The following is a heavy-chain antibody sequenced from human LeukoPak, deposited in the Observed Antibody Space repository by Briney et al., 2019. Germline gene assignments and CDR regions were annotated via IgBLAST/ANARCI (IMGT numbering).Heavy chain of an antibody. CDR3: ARVDCSSTSCSSTAIDY. J-gene: IGHJ4*02. V-gene: IGHV3-30-3*01. CDR1: GFTFSSYA. CDR2: ISYDGSNK. Sequence: GGSLRLSCAASGFTFSSYAMHWVRQAPGKGLEWVAVISYDGSNKYYADSVKGRFTISRDNSKNTLYLQMNSLRAEDTAVYYCARVDCSSTSCSSTAIDYWGQGTLVTVSS. D-gene: IGHD2-2*01.